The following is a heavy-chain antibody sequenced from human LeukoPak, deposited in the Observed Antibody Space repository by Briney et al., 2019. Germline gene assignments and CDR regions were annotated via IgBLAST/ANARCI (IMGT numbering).Heavy chain of an antibody. Sequence: GGSLRLSCAASGFTFNSYGMHWVRQAPGKGLEWVALILYHGRNQYYADSVKGRFTMSGDNSKNTLYLQMNSLRTEDTAVYYCAKARIGYCSAGSCFPIDDWGQGTLVTVSS. V-gene: IGHV3-30*18. CDR2: ILYHGRNQ. CDR1: GFTFNSYG. CDR3: AKARIGYCSAGSCFPIDD. J-gene: IGHJ4*02. D-gene: IGHD2-15*01.